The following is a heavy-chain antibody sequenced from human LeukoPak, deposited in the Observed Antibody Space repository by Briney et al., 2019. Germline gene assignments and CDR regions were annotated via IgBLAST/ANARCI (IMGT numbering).Heavy chain of an antibody. CDR1: GYTFTSYG. D-gene: IGHD3-22*01. J-gene: IGHJ3*02. Sequence: ASVKVSCKASGYTFTSYGISWVRQAPGQGLEWMGWISAYNGNTNYAQKLQGRVTMTTDTSTSTAYMELRSLRSDDTAVYYCASSYYYDSSGRDAFDIWGQGTMVTVSS. V-gene: IGHV1-18*01. CDR3: ASSYYYDSSGRDAFDI. CDR2: ISAYNGNT.